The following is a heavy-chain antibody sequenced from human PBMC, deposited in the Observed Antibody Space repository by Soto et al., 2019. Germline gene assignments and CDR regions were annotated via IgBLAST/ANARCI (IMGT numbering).Heavy chain of an antibody. V-gene: IGHV1-24*01. Sequence: ASVKVSCKVSGYTLTELPMHWVRQAPGKGLEWMGGFDPEDGETIYAQKFQGRVTMTEDTSTDTAYMELSSLRSEDTAVYYCATRRDYGLSLGFDYWGQGTLVTVSS. D-gene: IGHD3-10*01. CDR2: FDPEDGET. CDR3: ATRRDYGLSLGFDY. J-gene: IGHJ4*02. CDR1: GYTLTELP.